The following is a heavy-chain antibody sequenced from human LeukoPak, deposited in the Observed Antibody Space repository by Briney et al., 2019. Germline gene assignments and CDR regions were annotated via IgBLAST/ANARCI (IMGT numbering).Heavy chain of an antibody. V-gene: IGHV4-59*01. J-gene: IGHJ6*04. CDR3: AREWGGTRYCTGTSCYPGDYYYYGMDV. Sequence: SETLSLTCTVSGGSISSYYWSWIRQPPGKGLEWTGYIFYSGSTNYNPSLKSRVTISVDTSKNQFSLKLSSVTAADTAVYYCAREWGGTRYCTGTSCYPGDYYYYGMDVWGKGTTVTVSS. CDR2: IFYSGST. CDR1: GGSISSYY. D-gene: IGHD2-2*01.